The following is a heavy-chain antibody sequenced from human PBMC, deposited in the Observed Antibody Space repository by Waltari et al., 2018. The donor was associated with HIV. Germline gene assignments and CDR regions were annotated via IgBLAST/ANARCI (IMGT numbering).Heavy chain of an antibody. D-gene: IGHD6-6*01. V-gene: IGHV4-61*02. CDR3: ARDREYSSSSWSRWFDP. CDR1: GGPISSGSYY. J-gene: IGHJ5*02. Sequence: QVQLQESGPGLVKPSQTLSLTCTVSGGPISSGSYYWSWIRQPAGKGLEWIGRIYTSGSTNYNPSLKSRVTISVDTSKNQFSLKLSSVTAADTAVYYCARDREYSSSSWSRWFDPWGQGTLVTVSS. CDR2: IYTSGST.